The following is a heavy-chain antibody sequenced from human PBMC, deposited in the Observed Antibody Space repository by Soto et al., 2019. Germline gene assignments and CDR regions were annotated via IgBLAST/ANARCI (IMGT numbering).Heavy chain of an antibody. J-gene: IGHJ3*02. CDR3: AGGGYCSSTSCYDAFDI. V-gene: IGHV3-21*01. CDR2: ISSSSSYI. Sequence: GGSLRLSCAASGFTFSSYSMNWVRQAPGKGLEWVSSISSSSSYIYYADSVKGRFTISRDNAKNSLYLQMNSLRAEDTAVEYCAGGGYCSSTSCYDAFDIWGQGTMVTVSS. D-gene: IGHD2-2*01. CDR1: GFTFSSYS.